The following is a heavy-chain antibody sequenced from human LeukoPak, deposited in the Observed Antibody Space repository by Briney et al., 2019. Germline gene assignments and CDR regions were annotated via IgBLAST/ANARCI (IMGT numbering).Heavy chain of an antibody. D-gene: IGHD4/OR15-4a*01. J-gene: IGHJ4*02. CDR3: ARWGAKFPDEYYFDY. CDR1: GGSISSSSYY. V-gene: IGHV4-39*07. Sequence: SETLSLTCTVSGGSISSSSYYRGWIRQPPGKGLEWIGSIYYSGSTYYNPSLKSRVTISVDTSKNQFSLKLSSVTAADTAVYYCARWGAKFPDEYYFDYWGQGTLVTVSS. CDR2: IYYSGST.